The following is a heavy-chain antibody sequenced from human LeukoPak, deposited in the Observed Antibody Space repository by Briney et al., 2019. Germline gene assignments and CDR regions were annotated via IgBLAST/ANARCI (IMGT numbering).Heavy chain of an antibody. D-gene: IGHD2-8*02. J-gene: IGHJ4*02. CDR3: AGHHPRNTVDF. V-gene: IGHV4-59*08. CDR1: GRSISSYH. CDR2: ISDIGSL. Sequence: PSETLSLTCTVSGRSISSYHWSWIPQPPGKGLEWIAYISDIGSLYYNLSLKSRVTISLDTSKNQFSLTLRSVTAADTAVYYCAGHHPRNTVDFWGQGTLVTVSS.